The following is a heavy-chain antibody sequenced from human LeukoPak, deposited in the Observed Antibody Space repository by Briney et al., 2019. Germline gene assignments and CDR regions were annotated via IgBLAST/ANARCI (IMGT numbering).Heavy chain of an antibody. Sequence: GGSLRLSCAASGLTFTDFWMNWVRLAPGRGLEWLANINPYGTEKYYVDSVKGRFAISRDNAKNEVYLEMNSLRAEDTGVYYCSGRDSSRSPRAYWGQGALVSVCS. CDR1: GLTFTDFW. J-gene: IGHJ4*02. CDR3: SGRDSSRSPRAY. V-gene: IGHV3-7*01. D-gene: IGHD2-2*01. CDR2: INPYGTEK.